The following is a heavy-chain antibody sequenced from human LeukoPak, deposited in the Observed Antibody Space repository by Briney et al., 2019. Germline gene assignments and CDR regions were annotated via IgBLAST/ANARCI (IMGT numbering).Heavy chain of an antibody. Sequence: SETPSLTCTVSGGSISSYYWSWIRQPPGKGLEWIGEINHSGSTNYNPSLKSRVTISVDTSKNQFSLKLSPVTAADTAVYYCARERGAAAAYFDPWGQGTLVTVSS. CDR2: INHSGST. CDR1: GGSISSYY. CDR3: ARERGAAAAYFDP. J-gene: IGHJ5*02. V-gene: IGHV4-34*01. D-gene: IGHD6-13*01.